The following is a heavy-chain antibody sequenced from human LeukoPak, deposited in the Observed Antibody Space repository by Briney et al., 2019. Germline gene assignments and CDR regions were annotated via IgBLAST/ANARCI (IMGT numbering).Heavy chain of an antibody. J-gene: IGHJ4*02. D-gene: IGHD4/OR15-4a*01. V-gene: IGHV3-53*01. Sequence: GGSLRLSCAASGFTFSSYWMSWVRQAPGKGLEWVSFIYSDNTHYSDSVKGRFTISRDNSKNTLYLQMNSLRAEDTAVYYCTRRAGAYSHPYDYWGQGTLVTVSS. CDR1: GFTFSSYW. CDR3: TRRAGAYSHPYDY. CDR2: IYSDNT.